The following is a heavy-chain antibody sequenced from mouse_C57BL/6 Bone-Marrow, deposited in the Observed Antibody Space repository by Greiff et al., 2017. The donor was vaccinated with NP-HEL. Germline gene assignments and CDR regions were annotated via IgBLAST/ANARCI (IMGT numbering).Heavy chain of an antibody. V-gene: IGHV6-6*01. Sequence: EVKVVDSGGGLVQPGGSMKLSCAASGFTFSDAWMDWVRQSPEKGLEWVAEIRNKANNHATYYAESVKGRFTISRDDSKSSVYLQMNSLRAEDTGIYYCTRRGSRYFDVWGTGTTVTVSS. J-gene: IGHJ1*03. CDR3: TRRGSRYFDV. CDR2: IRNKANNHAT. CDR1: GFTFSDAW.